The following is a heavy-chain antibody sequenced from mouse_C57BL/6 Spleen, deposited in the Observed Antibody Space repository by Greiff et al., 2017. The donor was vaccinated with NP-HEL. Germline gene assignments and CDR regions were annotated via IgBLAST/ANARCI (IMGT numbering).Heavy chain of an antibody. J-gene: IGHJ4*01. CDR1: GYTFTSYW. V-gene: IGHV1-5*01. D-gene: IGHD2-2*01. Sequence: DVQLVESGTVLARPGASVKMSCKTSGYTFTSYWMHWVKQRPGQGLEWIGAIYPGNSDTSYNQKFKGKAKLTAVTSASTAYMELSSLTNEDSAVYYCTRGNGYDEDYAMDYWGQGTSVTVSS. CDR3: TRGNGYDEDYAMDY. CDR2: IYPGNSDT.